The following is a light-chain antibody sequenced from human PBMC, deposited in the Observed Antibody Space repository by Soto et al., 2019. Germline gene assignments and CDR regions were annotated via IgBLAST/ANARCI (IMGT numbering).Light chain of an antibody. Sequence: EIVLTQSPGTLSLSPGERATLSCRASQSVSSSYLAWYQQKPGQAPRLLIFGASSRATGIPDRFSGSGSGTDFTLTIGRLETEEFAVYYCHQYGSSPQTFGGGTKVEIK. V-gene: IGKV3-20*01. CDR2: GAS. CDR1: QSVSSSY. J-gene: IGKJ4*01. CDR3: HQYGSSPQT.